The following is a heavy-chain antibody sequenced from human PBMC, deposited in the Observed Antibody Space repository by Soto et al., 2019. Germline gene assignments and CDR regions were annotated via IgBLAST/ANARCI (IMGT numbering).Heavy chain of an antibody. CDR1: GDSITSGDNY. CDR3: ARTYGSGWGRRLCDS. CDR2: IYHSGHP. D-gene: IGHD3-3*01. V-gene: IGHV4-30-4*01. J-gene: IGHJ4*02. Sequence: SETLSLTCTVSGDSITSGDNYWSWIRQPPGKGLEWIGYIYHSGHPYYNPSLKSRLSISVDTSKNHFSLRLTSMTAADTAVYYCARTYGSGWGRRLCDSGGEGALVTVSS.